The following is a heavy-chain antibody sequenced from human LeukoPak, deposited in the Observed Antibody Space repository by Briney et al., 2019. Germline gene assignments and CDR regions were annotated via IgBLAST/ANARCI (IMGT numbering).Heavy chain of an antibody. CDR1: GGSISSYF. V-gene: IGHV4-4*07. D-gene: IGHD6-19*01. CDR3: ARETYSSGWYPVAFDI. Sequence: SETLSLTCTVSGGSISSYFWSWIRQPAGKGLEWIGRIYTSGSTNYNPSLKSRVTLSVDTSKNQFSLNLSSVTAADTAVYYCARETYSSGWYPVAFDIWGQGTMVTVSS. J-gene: IGHJ3*02. CDR2: IYTSGST.